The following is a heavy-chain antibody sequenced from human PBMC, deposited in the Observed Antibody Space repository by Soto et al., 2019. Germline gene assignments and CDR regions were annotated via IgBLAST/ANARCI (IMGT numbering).Heavy chain of an antibody. CDR1: GGSISSSSYY. Sequence: ETLSLTCTVSGGSISSSSYYWGWIRQPPGKGLEWIGSIYYSGSTYYNPSLKSRVTISVDTSKNQFSLKLSSVTAADTAVYYCAGERWHRTNSRYYYYGMDVWGQGTTVNVSS. J-gene: IGHJ6*02. D-gene: IGHD2-15*01. CDR2: IYYSGST. CDR3: AGERWHRTNSRYYYYGMDV. V-gene: IGHV4-39*01.